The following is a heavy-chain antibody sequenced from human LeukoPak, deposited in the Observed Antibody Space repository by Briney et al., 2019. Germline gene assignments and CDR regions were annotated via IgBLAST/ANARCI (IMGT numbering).Heavy chain of an antibody. V-gene: IGHV1-2*02. D-gene: IGHD6-19*01. CDR2: INPNSGGT. CDR3: ARGPIAVAMDNWFDP. CDR1: GYTFTRYY. Sequence: ASVKVSCKASGYTFTRYYMHWVRQAPGQGLEWMGWINPNSGGTNYAQKFQGRVTMTRDTSISTAYMELSRLRSDDTAVYYCARGPIAVAMDNWFDPWGQGTLVTVSS. J-gene: IGHJ5*02.